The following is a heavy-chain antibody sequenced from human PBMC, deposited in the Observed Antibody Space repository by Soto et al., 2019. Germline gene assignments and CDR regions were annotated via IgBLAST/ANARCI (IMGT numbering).Heavy chain of an antibody. V-gene: IGHV3-30-3*01. CDR2: ISYDGSNK. J-gene: IGHJ6*02. CDR3: ARVRDQLLFYYDYGLDV. Sequence: QVQLVESGGGVVQPGRSLRLSCAASGFTFSSYAMHWVRQAPGKGLEWVAVISYDGSNKYYADSVKGRFTISRDNSKNTLYVQMNSLRAEDTAVYYCARVRDQLLFYYDYGLDVWGQGSTVTVS. CDR1: GFTFSSYA. D-gene: IGHD2-2*01.